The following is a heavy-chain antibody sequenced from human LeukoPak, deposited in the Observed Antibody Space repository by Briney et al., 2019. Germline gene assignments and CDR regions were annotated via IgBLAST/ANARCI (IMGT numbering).Heavy chain of an antibody. J-gene: IGHJ6*03. Sequence: GGSLRLSYAASGFTISSYAISWVRQAPGKGLEWVSGISGSGGSTYYADSVKGRFTISRDNSKNTLYLQMNSLRAEDTAVYYCAKHYDSSGYFYYYYMDVWGKGTTVTVSS. CDR1: GFTISSYA. V-gene: IGHV3-23*01. CDR3: AKHYDSSGYFYYYYMDV. D-gene: IGHD3-22*01. CDR2: ISGSGGST.